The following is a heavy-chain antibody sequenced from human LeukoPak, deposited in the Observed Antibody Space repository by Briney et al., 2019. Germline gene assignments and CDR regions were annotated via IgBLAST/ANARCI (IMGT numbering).Heavy chain of an antibody. D-gene: IGHD4-23*01. CDR2: IYSGGST. CDR3: ARGPPLRWGGFDY. J-gene: IGHJ4*02. Sequence: GGSLRLSCAASGITVSDNYMTWVRQAPGMGLEWVSVIYSGGSTYYADSVKGRFTVSRDNSKNTVYLQMNSLRAEDTAVYYCARGPPLRWGGFDYWGQGTLVTVSS. V-gene: IGHV3-53*01. CDR1: GITVSDNY.